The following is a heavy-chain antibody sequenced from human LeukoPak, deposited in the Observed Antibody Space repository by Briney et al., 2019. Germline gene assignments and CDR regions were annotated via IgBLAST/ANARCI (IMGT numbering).Heavy chain of an antibody. CDR3: ARLGSSGSYYDCYYYGMDV. Sequence: SETLSLTCTVSGGSISSYYWSWIRQPPGKGLEWIAYIYYSRSTNYNSSLQNRVTISVKNSTNTFSLKPSTMTAADTALYYCARLGSSGSYYDCYYYGMDVWGQGATVTVSS. D-gene: IGHD1-26*01. V-gene: IGHV4-59*08. CDR2: IYYSRST. CDR1: GGSISSYY. J-gene: IGHJ6*02.